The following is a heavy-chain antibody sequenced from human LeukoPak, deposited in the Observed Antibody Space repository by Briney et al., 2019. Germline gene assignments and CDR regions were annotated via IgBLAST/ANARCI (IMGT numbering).Heavy chain of an antibody. V-gene: IGHV4-59*01. Sequence: LETLSLTCTVSGGSISSYYWSWIRQPPGKGLEWIGYIYYSGSTNYNPSLKSRVTISVDTSKNQFSLKLSSVTAADTAVYYCARDSGYYAADAFDIWGQGTMVTVSS. CDR1: GGSISSYY. CDR3: ARDSGYYAADAFDI. CDR2: IYYSGST. D-gene: IGHD3-22*01. J-gene: IGHJ3*02.